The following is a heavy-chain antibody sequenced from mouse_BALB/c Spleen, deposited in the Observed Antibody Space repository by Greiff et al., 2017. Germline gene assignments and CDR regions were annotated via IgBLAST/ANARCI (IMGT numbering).Heavy chain of an antibody. Sequence: EVHLVESGGGLVQPGGSRKLSCAASGFTFSSFGMHWVRQAPEKGLEWVAYISSGSSTIYYADTVKGRFTISRDNPKNTLFLQMTSLRSEDTAMYYCARDYGSSSLYWYFDVWGAGTTVTVSS. D-gene: IGHD1-1*01. CDR2: ISSGSSTI. CDR1: GFTFSSFG. J-gene: IGHJ1*01. V-gene: IGHV5-17*02. CDR3: ARDYGSSSLYWYFDV.